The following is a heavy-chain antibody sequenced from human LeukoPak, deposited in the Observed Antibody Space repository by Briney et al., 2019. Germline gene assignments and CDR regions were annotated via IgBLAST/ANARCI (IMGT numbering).Heavy chain of an antibody. J-gene: IGHJ3*01. CDR1: GDSVNSGAYY. D-gene: IGHD1-26*01. V-gene: IGHV4-61*02. Sequence: SQTLSLTCTVSGDSVNSGAYYWSWLRQPAGKEPEWIGRIYPLETTNYNPSLKSRVTMSVDTSKKQFSLKLTSVTAADMAVYFCARQFLVGSTFHAFDLWGQGTRVTVSS. CDR2: IYPLETT. CDR3: ARQFLVGSTFHAFDL.